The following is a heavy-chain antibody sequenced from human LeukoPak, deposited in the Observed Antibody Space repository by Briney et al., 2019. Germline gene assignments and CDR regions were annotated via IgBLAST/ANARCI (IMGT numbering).Heavy chain of an antibody. Sequence: ASVKVSCKASGYTFTSYGISWVRQAPGQGLEWMGWISAYNGNTNYAQKLQGRVTMTTDTSTSTAYMELRSLRSDDTAVYYCARVMGYDILTGYFWYFDYWGQGTLVTVSS. CDR2: ISAYNGNT. D-gene: IGHD3-9*01. CDR3: ARVMGYDILTGYFWYFDY. CDR1: GYTFTSYG. J-gene: IGHJ4*02. V-gene: IGHV1-18*01.